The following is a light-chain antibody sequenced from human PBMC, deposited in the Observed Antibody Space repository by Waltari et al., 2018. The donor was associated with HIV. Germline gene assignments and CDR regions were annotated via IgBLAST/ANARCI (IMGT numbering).Light chain of an antibody. V-gene: IGLV3-1*01. Sequence: SYELIQPPSVSVSPGQTASITCSGDELGTVYASWYQQKPGQSPVLIIYEDTRRPSGIPGRFSGSNSGNTATLTISGTQVMDEADYYCQGWLSGTAVFGGGTTLTVL. CDR3: QGWLSGTAV. J-gene: IGLJ2*01. CDR2: EDT. CDR1: ELGTVY.